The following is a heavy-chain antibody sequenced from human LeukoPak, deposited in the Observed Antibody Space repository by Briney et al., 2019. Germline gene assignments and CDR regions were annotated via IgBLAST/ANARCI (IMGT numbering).Heavy chain of an antibody. V-gene: IGHV1-18*01. CDR2: ISAYNGNT. CDR3: ARGSPPRRNYDSRGYYSYYFDY. Sequence: ASVKVSCKASGYIFTSYGISWVRQAPGQGLEWMGWISAYNGNTNYAQKLQGRVTMTIDTSTDTAYMELRSLGSDDTAVYYCARGSPPRRNYDSRGYYSYYFDYWGQGTLVTVPS. D-gene: IGHD3-22*01. J-gene: IGHJ4*02. CDR1: GYIFTSYG.